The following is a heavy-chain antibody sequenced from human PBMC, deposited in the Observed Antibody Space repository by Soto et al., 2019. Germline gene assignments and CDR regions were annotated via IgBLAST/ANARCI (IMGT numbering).Heavy chain of an antibody. CDR3: VADVPWQGRGEIDF. Sequence: EVQLVESVGGSVKPGASLSITCSASGFTFNNAWMSWFRQAPGKGLEWVGLIKSKNDGETTSYAAPVKGRFSMSRDDSKNTLYLQMKSLKTEDTGMYYCVADVPWQGRGEIDFWGQGAPVTVSS. CDR2: IKSKNDGETT. V-gene: IGHV3-15*06. CDR1: GFTFNNAW. J-gene: IGHJ4*02.